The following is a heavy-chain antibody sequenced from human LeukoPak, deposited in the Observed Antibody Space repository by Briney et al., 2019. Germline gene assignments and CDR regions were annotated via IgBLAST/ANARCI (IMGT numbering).Heavy chain of an antibody. J-gene: IGHJ4*02. CDR1: GFTFSSYA. D-gene: IGHD4-17*01. CDR2: ISGSGGST. CDR3: AKDYGDYVRALDY. Sequence: PGGSLRPSCAASGFTFSSYAMSWVRQAPGKGLEWVSAISGSGGSTYYADSVKGRFTISRDNSKNTLYLQMNSLRAEDTAVYYCAKDYGDYVRALDYWGQGTLVTVSS. V-gene: IGHV3-23*01.